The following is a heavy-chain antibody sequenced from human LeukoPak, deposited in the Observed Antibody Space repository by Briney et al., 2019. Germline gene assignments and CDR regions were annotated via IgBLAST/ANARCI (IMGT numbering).Heavy chain of an antibody. CDR1: GFTFSSYS. V-gene: IGHV3-21*01. Sequence: KTGGSLRLSCAASGFTFSSYSMNWVRQAPGKGLEWVSSISSSGSYIYYADSVKGRFTISRDNAKNSLYLQMNSLRAEDTAVYYCASRGTMAGYSLDYWGQGTLVTVSS. J-gene: IGHJ4*02. D-gene: IGHD3-9*01. CDR3: ASRGTMAGYSLDY. CDR2: ISSSGSYI.